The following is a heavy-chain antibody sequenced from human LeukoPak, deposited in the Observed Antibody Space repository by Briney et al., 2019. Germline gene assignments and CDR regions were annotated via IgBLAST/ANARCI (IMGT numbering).Heavy chain of an antibody. CDR2: ISYDGRNK. CDR1: GFTFSNYA. Sequence: PGGSLRLSCAASGFTFSNYALHWVRQAPGKGLEGVAVISYDGRNKFYADSVRGRFTISRDNSNNTLFRQMNSLRPEDTAVYYCARGPDYDILADYFDYWGQGTLVTVSS. D-gene: IGHD3-9*01. V-gene: IGHV3-30*04. CDR3: ARGPDYDILADYFDY. J-gene: IGHJ4*02.